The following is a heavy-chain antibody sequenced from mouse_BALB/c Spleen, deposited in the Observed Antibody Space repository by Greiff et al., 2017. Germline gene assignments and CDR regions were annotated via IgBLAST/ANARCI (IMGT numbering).Heavy chain of an antibody. CDR2: IHYSGST. J-gene: IGHJ1*01. CDR3: ARGGTGNWYFDV. CDR1: GYPITKGYS. D-gene: IGHD3-3*01. Sequence: QLQQSGPDLVKPSQSLSLIRPVPGYPITKGYSWHGIRQSPGNTLEWMRYIHYSGSTNYNPSLKSRISIPRDTSKNQFFLQLNSVTTEDTATYDCARGGTGNWYFDVWGEGTPVTVSS. V-gene: IGHV3-1*02.